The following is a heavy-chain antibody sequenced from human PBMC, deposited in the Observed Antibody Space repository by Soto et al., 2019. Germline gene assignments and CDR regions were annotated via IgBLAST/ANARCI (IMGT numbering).Heavy chain of an antibody. CDR2: ISGSGGST. D-gene: IGHD1-20*01. CDR3: AKDLHNRNLYYFDY. CDR1: GFTFSSYA. Sequence: GGSLRLSCAASGFTFSSYAMSWVRQAPGKGLAWVSAISGSGGSTYYADSVKGRFTISRDNSKNTLYLQMNSRRDEDTDVYYCAKDLHNRNLYYFDYWGQGTLVPVSS. J-gene: IGHJ4*02. V-gene: IGHV3-23*01.